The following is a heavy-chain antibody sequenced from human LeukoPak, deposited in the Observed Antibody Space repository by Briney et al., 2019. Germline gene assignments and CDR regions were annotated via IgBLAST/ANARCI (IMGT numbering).Heavy chain of an antibody. J-gene: IGHJ4*02. V-gene: IGHV4-4*07. CDR3: ARDGFTAVGATGFDY. D-gene: IGHD1-26*01. Sequence: SETLSLTCTVSGGSISSYYWSWIRQPAGKGLEWIGRIYTSGSTNYNPSLKSRVTISVDRSKNQFSLKLSSVTAADTAVYYCARDGFTAVGATGFDYWGQGTLVTVSS. CDR2: IYTSGST. CDR1: GGSISSYY.